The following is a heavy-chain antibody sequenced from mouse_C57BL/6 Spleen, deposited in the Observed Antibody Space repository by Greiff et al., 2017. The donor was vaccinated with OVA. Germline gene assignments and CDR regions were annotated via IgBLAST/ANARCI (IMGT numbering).Heavy chain of an antibody. J-gene: IGHJ4*01. Sequence: QVQLQQPGAELVRPGTSVKLSCKASGYTFTSYWMHWVKQRPGQGLEWIGVIDPADSYTNYNHKFKGKATLTVDTSSSTAYMQLSSLTSEDSSVYYCACYYSNYEAMDYWGQGTSVTVSS. CDR3: ACYYSNYEAMDY. V-gene: IGHV1-59*01. D-gene: IGHD2-5*01. CDR2: IDPADSYT. CDR1: GYTFTSYW.